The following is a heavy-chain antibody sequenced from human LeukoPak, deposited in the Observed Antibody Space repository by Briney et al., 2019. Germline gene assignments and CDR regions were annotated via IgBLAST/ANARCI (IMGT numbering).Heavy chain of an antibody. CDR3: ARDPGTYCGGDCYSVTMSFAFDI. CDR2: IWYDGSNK. D-gene: IGHD2-21*02. Sequence: GGSLRLSCAASGFTLTDQYMDWVRQAPGKGLEWVAVIWYDGSNKYYADSVKGRFTISRDNSKNKLYLQMNSLRAEDTAVYYCARDPGTYCGGDCYSVTMSFAFDIWGQGTMVTVSS. J-gene: IGHJ3*02. V-gene: IGHV3-33*08. CDR1: GFTLTDQY.